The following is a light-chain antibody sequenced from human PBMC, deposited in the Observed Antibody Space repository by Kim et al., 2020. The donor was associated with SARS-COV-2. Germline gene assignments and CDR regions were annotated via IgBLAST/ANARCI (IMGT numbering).Light chain of an antibody. CDR1: TSISSW. CDR3: QQYNSYPWT. CDR2: KAC. V-gene: IGKV1-5*03. J-gene: IGKJ1*01. Sequence: AAAGDRASITCRASTSISSWLAWYQQKPGKAPKLLIYKACSLESGVPARFSGSGSGTEFTLTISSLQPDDFATYYCQQYNSYPWTFGQGTKVEIK.